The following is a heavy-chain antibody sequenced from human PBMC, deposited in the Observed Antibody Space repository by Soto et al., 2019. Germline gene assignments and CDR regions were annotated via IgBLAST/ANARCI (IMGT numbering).Heavy chain of an antibody. J-gene: IGHJ4*02. CDR2: IIPIFGTA. Sequence: SVKVSCKASGGTFSSYAISWVRQAPGQGLEWMGGIIPIFGTANYAQKFQGQVTISADKSISTAYLQWSSLKASDTAMYYCARTPAADYYFDYWGQGTLVTVSS. V-gene: IGHV1-69*06. D-gene: IGHD6-13*01. CDR3: ARTPAADYYFDY. CDR1: GGTFSSYA.